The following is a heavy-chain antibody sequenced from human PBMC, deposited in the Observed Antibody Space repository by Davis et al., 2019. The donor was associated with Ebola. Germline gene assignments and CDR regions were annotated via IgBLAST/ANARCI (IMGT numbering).Heavy chain of an antibody. CDR2: ISGSGGST. D-gene: IGHD3-22*01. J-gene: IGHJ4*02. V-gene: IGHV3-23*01. Sequence: GESLKISCAASGFTFSSYAMSWVRQAPGKGLEWVSAISGSGGSTYYADSVKGRFTISRDNSKNTLYLQMNSLRAEDTAVYYCARDLTYYYDSSGLADYWGQGTLVTVSS. CDR3: ARDLTYYYDSSGLADY. CDR1: GFTFSSYA.